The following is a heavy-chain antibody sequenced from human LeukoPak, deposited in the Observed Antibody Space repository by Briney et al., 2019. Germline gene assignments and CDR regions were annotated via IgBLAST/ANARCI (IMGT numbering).Heavy chain of an antibody. J-gene: IGHJ4*02. V-gene: IGHV4-34*01. Sequence: SETLSLTCAVYGGSFSGYYWSWIRQPPGKGLEWIGEINHSGSTNYNPPLKSRVTISVDTSKNQFSLKLSSVTAADTAVYYCATYYYGSGSYYNLDYWGQGTLVTVSS. CDR3: ATYYYGSGSYYNLDY. CDR1: GGSFSGYY. D-gene: IGHD3-10*01. CDR2: INHSGST.